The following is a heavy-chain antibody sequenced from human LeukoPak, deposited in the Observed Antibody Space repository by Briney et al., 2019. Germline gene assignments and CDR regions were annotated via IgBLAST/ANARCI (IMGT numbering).Heavy chain of an antibody. CDR2: IRSKAYGGTT. D-gene: IGHD6-13*01. V-gene: IGHV3-49*04. CDR1: GFTFSSYA. Sequence: PGGSLRLSCAASGFTFSSYAMSWVRQAPGKGLEWVGFIRSKAYGGTTEYAASVKGRFTISRDDSKSIAYLQMDSLKTEDTAVYYCTRDPLGGSSQHRDAFDIWGQGTMVTVSS. CDR3: TRDPLGGSSQHRDAFDI. J-gene: IGHJ3*02.